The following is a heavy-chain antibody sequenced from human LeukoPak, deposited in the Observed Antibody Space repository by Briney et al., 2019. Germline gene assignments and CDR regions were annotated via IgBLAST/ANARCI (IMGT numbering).Heavy chain of an antibody. CDR2: IYCSGST. D-gene: IGHD3-22*01. Sequence: PSETLSPTCTVSGGSISSYYWSWIRQPPGKGLEWIGYIYCSGSTNYNPSLKSRVTISVDTSKNQFSLKLSSVTAADTAVYYCARDRGRNYYDSSGPVVPFDYWGQGTLVTVSS. J-gene: IGHJ4*02. CDR1: GGSISSYY. V-gene: IGHV4-59*01. CDR3: ARDRGRNYYDSSGPVVPFDY.